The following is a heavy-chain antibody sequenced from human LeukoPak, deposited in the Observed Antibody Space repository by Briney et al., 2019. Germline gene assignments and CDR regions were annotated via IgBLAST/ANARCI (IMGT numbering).Heavy chain of an antibody. CDR3: ARDARAGTEYYGMDV. Sequence: GGSLRLSCAASGFTFSVYYMSWIRQAPGKGLEWVSYISSSGSTIYYADSVKGRFTISRDNAKNSLYLQMNSLRAEDTAVYYCARDARAGTEYYGMDVWGQGTTVTVSS. D-gene: IGHD6-13*01. V-gene: IGHV3-11*01. CDR1: GFTFSVYY. CDR2: ISSSGSTI. J-gene: IGHJ6*02.